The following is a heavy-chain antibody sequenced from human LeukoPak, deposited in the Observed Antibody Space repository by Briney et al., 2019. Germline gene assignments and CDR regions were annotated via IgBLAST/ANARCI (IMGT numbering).Heavy chain of an antibody. CDR2: ITGSGGNS. J-gene: IGHJ4*02. D-gene: IGHD6-13*01. CDR1: GFTFNNYV. Sequence: TGGSLRLSCAASGFTFNNYVMSWVRQVPGQWLEWVSSITGSGGNSYYGDSVKRRFTTSRDNYKNTLYLQMNSLRVDETAIYYCAKGAVEAAGPLGFDYWGRGTLVAVSS. V-gene: IGHV3-23*02. CDR3: AKGAVEAAGPLGFDY.